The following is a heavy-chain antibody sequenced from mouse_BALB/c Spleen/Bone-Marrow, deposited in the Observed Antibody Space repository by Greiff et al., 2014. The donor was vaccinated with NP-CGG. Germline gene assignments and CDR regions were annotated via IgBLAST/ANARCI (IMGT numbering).Heavy chain of an antibody. CDR2: IWADGST. J-gene: IGHJ4*01. CDR1: GFSLTNYG. CDR3: DRITAATGGMDY. V-gene: IGHV2-9*02. D-gene: IGHD1-2*01. Sequence: VMLLESGPGLVAPSQCLSITCTVSGFSLTNYGVHWVRQPPGKGLEWLGVIWADGSTNYNSDLMSRLCINKDNSKSQVCIKMNRLQTNDTAMYDCDRITAATGGMDYWGQGTWVTVSS.